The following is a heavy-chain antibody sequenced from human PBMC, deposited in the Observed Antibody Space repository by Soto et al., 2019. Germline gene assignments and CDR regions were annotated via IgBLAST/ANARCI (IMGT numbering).Heavy chain of an antibody. D-gene: IGHD5-12*01. Sequence: QVQLVESGGGVVQPGRSLRLSCAASGFTFSSYGMHWVRQAPGKGLAWVAVISYDGSNKYYADSVKGRFTISRDTSKNPRYLQKDSLRAEGTGVYYCAKEESGYDYPYHFDYWGQGTMVTVSS. V-gene: IGHV3-30*18. CDR2: ISYDGSNK. CDR1: GFTFSSYG. J-gene: IGHJ4*02. CDR3: AKEESGYDYPYHFDY.